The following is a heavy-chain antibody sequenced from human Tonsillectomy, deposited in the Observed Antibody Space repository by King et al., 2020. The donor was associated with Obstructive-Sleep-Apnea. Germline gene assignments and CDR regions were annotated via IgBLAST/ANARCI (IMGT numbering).Heavy chain of an antibody. J-gene: IGHJ4*02. V-gene: IGHV3-30*04. CDR1: GFTFSTYA. Sequence: VQLVESGGGVVQPGRSLRLSCAASGFTFSTYAMHWVRQAPGKGLGWVAVISYDGSNKYYADSVKGRFTISRDNSKNTLYLQINSLRAEDTAVYYCAREYCAGGTCYSGFDNWGQGTLVTVSS. CDR2: ISYDGSNK. CDR3: AREYCAGGTCYSGFDN. D-gene: IGHD2-15*01.